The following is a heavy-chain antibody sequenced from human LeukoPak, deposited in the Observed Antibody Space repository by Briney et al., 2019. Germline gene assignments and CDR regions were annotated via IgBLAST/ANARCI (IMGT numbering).Heavy chain of an antibody. Sequence: GGSLRLSCAASGFTFSSYGMNWVRQAPGKGLEWVSSISSSSSYIYYADSVKGRFTISRDNAKNSLYLQMNSLRAEDTAVYYCATISPYYDILTGYLGRDYWGQGTLVTVSS. CDR2: ISSSSSYI. J-gene: IGHJ4*02. D-gene: IGHD3-9*01. V-gene: IGHV3-21*01. CDR3: ATISPYYDILTGYLGRDY. CDR1: GFTFSSYG.